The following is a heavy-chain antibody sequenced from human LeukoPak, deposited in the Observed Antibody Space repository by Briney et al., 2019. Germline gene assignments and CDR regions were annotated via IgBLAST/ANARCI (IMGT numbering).Heavy chain of an antibody. V-gene: IGHV1-46*01. CDR3: AREGIAVAGTEAFDI. D-gene: IGHD6-19*01. Sequence: ASVKVSCKASGYTFTSYYMHWVRQAPGQGLEWMGIINPSGGSTSYAQKFQGRVTMTRDTSTSTVYMELSSLRSEDTAVYYCAREGIAVAGTEAFDIWGQGTMVTVSS. CDR2: INPSGGST. J-gene: IGHJ3*02. CDR1: GYTFTSYY.